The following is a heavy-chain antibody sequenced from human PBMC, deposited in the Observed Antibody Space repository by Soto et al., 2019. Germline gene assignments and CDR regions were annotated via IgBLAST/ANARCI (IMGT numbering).Heavy chain of an antibody. CDR2: IIPIFGTA. CDR1: GGTFSSYA. V-gene: IGHV1-69*13. J-gene: IGHJ6*02. D-gene: IGHD1-26*01. Sequence: ASVKVSCKASGGTFSSYAISWVRQAPGQGLEWVGGIIPIFGTANYAQKFQGRVTITADESTSTAYMELSSLRSEDTAVYYCAHIGGATTGYYYYGMDVWGQGTTVTVSS. CDR3: AHIGGATTGYYYYGMDV.